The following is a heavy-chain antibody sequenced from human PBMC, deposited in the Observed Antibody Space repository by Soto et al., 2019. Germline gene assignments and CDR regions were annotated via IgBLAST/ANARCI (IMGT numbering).Heavy chain of an antibody. J-gene: IGHJ6*03. CDR3: ARGPDSSSYYYSDYYMDV. V-gene: IGHV4-39*07. Sequence: SETLSLTCTVSGGSISSSSYYWGWIRQPPGKGLEWMGSIYYSGRTYYNPYLKSRLTISVDTSKNQLSLKLISVTAADSAVYYCARGPDSSSYYYSDYYMDVWVKGTTVTVSS. D-gene: IGHD6-6*01. CDR1: GGSISSSSYY. CDR2: IYYSGRT.